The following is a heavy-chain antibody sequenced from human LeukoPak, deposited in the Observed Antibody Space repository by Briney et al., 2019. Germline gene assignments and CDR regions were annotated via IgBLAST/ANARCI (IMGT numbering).Heavy chain of an antibody. CDR2: ISGSGGST. CDR1: GFTFSSYG. CDR3: AKARYSSGWYYFDY. V-gene: IGHV3-23*01. D-gene: IGHD6-19*01. J-gene: IGHJ4*02. Sequence: QPGGSLRLSCAASGFTFSSYGMSWVRQAPGKGLEWVSAISGSGGSTYCADSVKGRFTISRDNSKNTLYLQMNSLRAEDTAVYYCAKARYSSGWYYFDYWGQGTLVTVSS.